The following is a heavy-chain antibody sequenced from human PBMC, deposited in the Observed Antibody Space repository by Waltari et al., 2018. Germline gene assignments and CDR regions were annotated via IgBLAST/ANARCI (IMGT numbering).Heavy chain of an antibody. V-gene: IGHV3-43D*04. CDR3: AKDMGPYYYDSSGYLDY. CDR2: ISWDGGST. Sequence: EVQLVESGGVVVQPGGSLRLSCAASGLTFDDYAMHWVRQAPGKGLAWVSLISWDGGSTYYADSVKGRFTISRDNSKNSLYLQMNSLRAEDTALYYCAKDMGPYYYDSSGYLDYWGQGTLVTVSS. J-gene: IGHJ4*02. D-gene: IGHD3-22*01. CDR1: GLTFDDYA.